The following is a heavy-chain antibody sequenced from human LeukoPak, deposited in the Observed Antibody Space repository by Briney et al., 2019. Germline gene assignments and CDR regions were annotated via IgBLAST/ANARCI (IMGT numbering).Heavy chain of an antibody. D-gene: IGHD3-10*01. CDR2: IIPNSGGT. CDR1: GYTFTDHY. J-gene: IGHJ3*01. CDR3: ARLGDLVRGAFDL. V-gene: IGHV1-2*02. Sequence: ASVKVSCKASGYTFTDHYIHWVRQAPGQGLEWMGWIIPNSGGTKFAQKFQGRVTMTRDTSISTFYMELSSLRSDDTAVYYCARLGDLVRGAFDLWGQGTMVSVSS.